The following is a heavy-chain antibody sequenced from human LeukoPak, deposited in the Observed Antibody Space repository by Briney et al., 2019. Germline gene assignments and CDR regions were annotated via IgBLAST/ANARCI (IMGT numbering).Heavy chain of an antibody. J-gene: IGHJ6*04. D-gene: IGHD3-10*01. CDR2: IYYSGTT. CDR1: SGSTNSFY. Sequence: SETLSLTCTVSSGSTNSFYWSWIRQPPGGGREWIGHIYYSGTTNYNPSLKSRATISIDTSKNQFSLKLSSVTAADTAVYYCARLARLSLIRGVTGYHSLDVWGKGTKVTVSS. CDR3: ARLARLSLIRGVTGYHSLDV. V-gene: IGHV4-59*01.